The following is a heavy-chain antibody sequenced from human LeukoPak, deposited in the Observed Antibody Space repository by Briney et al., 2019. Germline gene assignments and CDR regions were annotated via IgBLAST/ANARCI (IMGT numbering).Heavy chain of an antibody. CDR2: IYYSGST. D-gene: IGHD3-10*01. J-gene: IGHJ4*02. V-gene: IGHV4-31*03. Sequence: SETLSLTCTVSGGSISSGGYYWSWIRQHPGKGLEWIGYIYYSGSTYYNPSLKSRVTISVDTSKNQFSLKLSSVTAADTAVYYCARGADYYGSESYYSHPFDYWGQGTLVTVSS. CDR1: GGSISSGGYY. CDR3: ARGADYYGSESYYSHPFDY.